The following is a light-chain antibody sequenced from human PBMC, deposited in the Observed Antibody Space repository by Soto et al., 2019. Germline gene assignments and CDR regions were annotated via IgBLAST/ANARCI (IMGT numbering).Light chain of an antibody. V-gene: IGLV2-11*01. CDR3: CSYAGSYSWV. J-gene: IGLJ3*02. Sequence: QSVLTQPRSVSGSPGQSVTISCTGTSSDVGAYNYVSWYQHHPGKAPKVMMYDVSERYAGVPDRLSGSKSDNKASLTISGLQAEDEADYYCCSYAGSYSWVFGGGTQLTVL. CDR1: SSDVGAYNY. CDR2: DVS.